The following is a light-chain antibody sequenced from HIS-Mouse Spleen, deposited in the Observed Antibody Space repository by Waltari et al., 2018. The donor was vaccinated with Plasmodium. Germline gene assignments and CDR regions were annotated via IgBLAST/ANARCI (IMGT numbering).Light chain of an antibody. CDR3: CSYAGSSTFV. CDR1: SSDVGSYNL. CDR2: EAS. J-gene: IGLJ3*02. Sequence: QSALTQPASVSGSPGQSITISCTGTSSDVGSYNLVSWYQQHPGKAPKLMIYEASKRPSWVFNGFSGSKSGNTACLTSSGLQAEDEADYYCCSYAGSSTFVFGGGAKLTVL. V-gene: IGLV2-23*02.